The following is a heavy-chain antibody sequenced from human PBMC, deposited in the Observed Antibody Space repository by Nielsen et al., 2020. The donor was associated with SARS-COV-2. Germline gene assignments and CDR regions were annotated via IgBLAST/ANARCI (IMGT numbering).Heavy chain of an antibody. CDR3: ARKGGGSYSNFDY. Sequence: GGSLRLSCAASGFTFSGYAMSWVRQAPGKGLEWVSAISGSGGSTYYADSVKGRFTISRDNSKNTLYLQMNSLRAEDTAVYYCARKGGGSYSNFDYWGQGTLVTVSS. J-gene: IGHJ4*02. V-gene: IGHV3-23*01. CDR1: GFTFSGYA. D-gene: IGHD1-26*01. CDR2: ISGSGGST.